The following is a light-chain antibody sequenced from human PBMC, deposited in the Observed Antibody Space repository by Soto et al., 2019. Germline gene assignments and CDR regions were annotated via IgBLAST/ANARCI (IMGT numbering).Light chain of an antibody. V-gene: IGKV3-15*01. J-gene: IGKJ1*01. CDR1: QSVGSN. CDR2: GAS. Sequence: DRVMTQSPGTLSVSPGERATLSCRASQSVGSNLAWYQQKPGQAPRLLISGASNRATGVPARFSGSGSGTEFNLTLDRLQPEDFAVYYCQQYNNWPRTFGQGTNVEIK. CDR3: QQYNNWPRT.